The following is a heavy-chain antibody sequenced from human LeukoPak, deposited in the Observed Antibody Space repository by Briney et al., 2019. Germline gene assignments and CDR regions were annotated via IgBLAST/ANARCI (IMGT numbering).Heavy chain of an antibody. J-gene: IGHJ4*02. V-gene: IGHV3-11*06. CDR1: GFTFSDYY. CDR2: ISSSSSYT. D-gene: IGHD3-10*01. Sequence: GGSLRLSCAASGFTFSDYYMSWIRQAPGKGLEWVSYISSSSSYTNYADSVKGRFTISRDNAKNSLYLQMNSLRAEDTAVYYCARRSSGRYYRYFDYWGQGTLVTVSS. CDR3: ARRSSGRYYRYFDY.